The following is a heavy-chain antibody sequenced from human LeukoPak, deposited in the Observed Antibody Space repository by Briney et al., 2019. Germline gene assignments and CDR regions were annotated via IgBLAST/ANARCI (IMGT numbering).Heavy chain of an antibody. CDR1: GDSMSGYY. J-gene: IGHJ5*02. CDR2: IFYSGTT. D-gene: IGHD3-3*01. CDR3: ARHDNYTEFGRGFDP. V-gene: IGHV4-59*08. Sequence: PSETLSLTCSVSGDSMSGYYWSWIRQPPVKALEWIGYIFYSGTTKYNPSLKSRVTMSADTSKNHFSLKLYSVTAADTAVYYCARHDNYTEFGRGFDPWGQGFLVTVTS.